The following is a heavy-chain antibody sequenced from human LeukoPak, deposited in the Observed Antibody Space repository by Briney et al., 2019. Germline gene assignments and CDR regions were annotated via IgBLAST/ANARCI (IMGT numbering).Heavy chain of an antibody. CDR3: ITLIAYYDTLTQPTQGYFDL. CDR1: GFSFIDTW. CDR2: IKRETDAGTT. J-gene: IGHJ2*01. D-gene: IGHD3-9*01. Sequence: GGSLRLSCAASGFSFIDTWMSWVRQAPGKGLEWVGRIKRETDAGTTDYSAPVKGRFTISRDDSKKTLYLQMNSLKSEDTAVYYCITLIAYYDTLTQPTQGYFDLWGRGTLVTVSS. V-gene: IGHV3-15*01.